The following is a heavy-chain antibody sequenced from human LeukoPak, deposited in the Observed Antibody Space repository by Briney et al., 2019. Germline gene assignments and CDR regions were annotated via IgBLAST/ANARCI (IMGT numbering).Heavy chain of an antibody. V-gene: IGHV4-39*07. CDR1: GGSISSSSYY. CDR3: ASLINYDFWSGYYTFDY. Sequence: ETLSLTCTVSGGSISSSSYYWGWIRQPPGKGLEWIGSIYYSGSTYYNPSLKSRVTISVDTSKNQFSLKLSSVTAADTAVYYCASLINYDFWSGYYTFDYWGQGTLVTVSS. J-gene: IGHJ4*02. D-gene: IGHD3-3*01. CDR2: IYYSGST.